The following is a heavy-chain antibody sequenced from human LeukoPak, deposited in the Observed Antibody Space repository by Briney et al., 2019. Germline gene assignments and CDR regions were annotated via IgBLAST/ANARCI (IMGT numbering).Heavy chain of an antibody. Sequence: PGGSLRLSCAASGFTFSSYTMYWVRQAPGKGLEWVAFIRYDGSNKYYADSVKGRFTISRDNSKNTLYLQMNSLRAEDTAVFYCAKDHGGYGSFDYWGQGTLVTVSS. D-gene: IGHD3-10*01. CDR2: IRYDGSNK. CDR1: GFTFSSYT. CDR3: AKDHGGYGSFDY. V-gene: IGHV3-30*02. J-gene: IGHJ4*02.